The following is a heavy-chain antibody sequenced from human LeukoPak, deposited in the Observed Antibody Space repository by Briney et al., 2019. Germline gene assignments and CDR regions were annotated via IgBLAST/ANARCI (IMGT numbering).Heavy chain of an antibody. CDR1: GYTFSGYY. D-gene: IGHD2-15*01. CDR3: ARGRHCSGGSCYLDY. J-gene: IGHJ4*02. Sequence: ASVTVSCKASGYTFSGYYMQWVRQAPGQGLEWMGWINPNSGGTNYAQKFQGRITLTRDTSISTVYMELRGLNSDDTAVYYCARGRHCSGGSCYLDYWGQGTLLTVSS. V-gene: IGHV1-2*02. CDR2: INPNSGGT.